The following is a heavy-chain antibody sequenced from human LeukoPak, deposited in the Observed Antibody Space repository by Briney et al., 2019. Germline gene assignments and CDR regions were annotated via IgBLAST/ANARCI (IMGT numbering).Heavy chain of an antibody. V-gene: IGHV1-24*01. D-gene: IGHD3-10*01. CDR1: GYTFTGYD. CDR3: ATDQGVY. Sequence: ASVKVSCKASGYTFTGYDIHWVRQTTGQGLEWMGGFDPEDGETIYAQKFQGRVTMTEDTSTDTAYMELSSLRSEDTAVYYCATDQGVYWGQGTLVTVSS. CDR2: FDPEDGET. J-gene: IGHJ4*02.